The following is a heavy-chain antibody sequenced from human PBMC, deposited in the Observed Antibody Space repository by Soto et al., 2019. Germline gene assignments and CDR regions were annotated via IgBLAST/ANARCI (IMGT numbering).Heavy chain of an antibody. J-gene: IGHJ5*02. Sequence: GGSLRLSCAASGFTVSSNYMSWVRQAPGKGLEWVSVIYSGGSTYYADSVKGRFTISRDNSKNTLYLQMNSLRAEDTAVYYCARDRYYYDSSGYLLEGWFDPWGQGTLVTVSS. CDR1: GFTVSSNY. D-gene: IGHD3-22*01. CDR3: ARDRYYYDSSGYLLEGWFDP. CDR2: IYSGGST. V-gene: IGHV3-53*01.